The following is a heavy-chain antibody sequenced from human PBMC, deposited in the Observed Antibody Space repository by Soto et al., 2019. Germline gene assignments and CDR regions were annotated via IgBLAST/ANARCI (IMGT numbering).Heavy chain of an antibody. J-gene: IGHJ6*02. V-gene: IGHV3-30*18. D-gene: IGHD3-3*01. CDR1: GFTFSSYG. CDR2: ISYDGSNK. CDR3: AKDIRLGEELRFLEWEDHYGMDV. Sequence: GGSLRLSCAASGFTFSSYGMHWVRQAPGKGLEWVAVISYDGSNKYYADSVKGRFTISRDNSKNTLYLQMNSLRAEDTAVYYCAKDIRLGEELRFLEWEDHYGMDVWGQGTTVTVSS.